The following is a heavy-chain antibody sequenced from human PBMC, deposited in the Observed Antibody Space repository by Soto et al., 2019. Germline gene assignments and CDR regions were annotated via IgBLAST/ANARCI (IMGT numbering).Heavy chain of an antibody. Sequence: EVQLLESGGGLIQPGGSLRLSCAASGFTFSSYAMSWVRQAPGKGLEWVSAISGSGGSTYYADSVKGRFTISRDNSKNTLYLQMNSLRAEDTAVYYCAKGYEKYSGYDLDYWGQGTLVTVSS. D-gene: IGHD5-12*01. CDR3: AKGYEKYSGYDLDY. CDR1: GFTFSSYA. J-gene: IGHJ4*02. V-gene: IGHV3-23*01. CDR2: ISGSGGST.